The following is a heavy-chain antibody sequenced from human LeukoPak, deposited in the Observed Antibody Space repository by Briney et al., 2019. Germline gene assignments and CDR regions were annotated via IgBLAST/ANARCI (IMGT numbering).Heavy chain of an antibody. V-gene: IGHV3-53*01. CDR2: IYSGGTT. J-gene: IGHJ5*02. CDR3: GRDVGP. CDR1: GFTFSSYA. Sequence: GGSLRLSCAASGFTFSSYAMSWVRQAPGKGLEWVSVIYSGGTTYYANYVKGRFTISRDSSKNTMYLQMNSLRVEDTAMYYCGRDVGPWGQGTLVTVSS.